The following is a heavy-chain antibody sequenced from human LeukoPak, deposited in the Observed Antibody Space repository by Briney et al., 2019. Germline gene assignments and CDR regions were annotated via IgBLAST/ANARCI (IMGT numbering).Heavy chain of an antibody. CDR3: ATGGYGSSGLYFDY. V-gene: IGHV1-24*01. D-gene: IGHD3-22*01. CDR2: FDPEDGET. Sequence: ASVKVSCKVSGYTLTELSMHWVRQAPGKGLEWMGGFDPEDGETIYAQKFQGRVTMTEDTSTDTAYMELSSLRSEDTAVYYCATGGYGSSGLYFDYWGQGTLVTVSS. J-gene: IGHJ4*02. CDR1: GYTLTELS.